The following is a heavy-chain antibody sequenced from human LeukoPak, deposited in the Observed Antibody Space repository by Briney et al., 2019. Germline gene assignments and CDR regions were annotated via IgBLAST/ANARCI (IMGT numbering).Heavy chain of an antibody. V-gene: IGHV3-23*01. J-gene: IGHJ4*02. D-gene: IGHD5-12*01. CDR2: ISGSGGST. CDR1: GFTFSSDA. Sequence: GGSLRLSCAASGFTFSSDAMSWVRQAPGKGLEWVSAISGSGGSTYYAGSVKGRFTISRDNSKNPLYLQMNSLRAEYTAVYYCAKDWWLRFEAEVDYCGEGTLGTVSS. CDR3: AKDWWLRFEAEVDY.